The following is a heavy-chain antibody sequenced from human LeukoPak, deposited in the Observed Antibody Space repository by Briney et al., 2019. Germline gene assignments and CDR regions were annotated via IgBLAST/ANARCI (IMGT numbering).Heavy chain of an antibody. J-gene: IGHJ5*02. CDR1: GYTFTSYG. CDR2: MNPNSGNT. V-gene: IGHV1-8*02. CDR3: ARERGYSSRRRAYNWFDP. Sequence: GASVKVSCKASGYTFTSYGISWVRQATGQGLEWMGWMNPNSGNTGYAQKFQGRVTMTRNTSISTAYMELSSLRSEDTAVYYCARERGYSSRRRAYNWFDPWGQGTLVTVSS. D-gene: IGHD6-13*01.